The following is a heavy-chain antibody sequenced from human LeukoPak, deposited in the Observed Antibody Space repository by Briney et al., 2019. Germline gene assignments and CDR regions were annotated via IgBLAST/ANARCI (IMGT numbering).Heavy chain of an antibody. D-gene: IGHD5-18*01. CDR2: ISAYNGNT. CDR3: ARDVDTAMVNYFDY. CDR1: GYTFTSYG. J-gene: IGHJ4*02. V-gene: IGHV1-18*01. Sequence: ASVKVSCKASGYTFTSYGISWVRQAPGQGLEWMGWISAYNGNTNYAQKLQGRVTMTTDTSISTAYMELSRLRSDDTAVYYCARDVDTAMVNYFDYWGQGTLVTASS.